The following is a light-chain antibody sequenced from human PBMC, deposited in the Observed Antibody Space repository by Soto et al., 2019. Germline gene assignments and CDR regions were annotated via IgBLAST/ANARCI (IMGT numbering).Light chain of an antibody. CDR1: SSDVGTYNY. CDR2: EVS. V-gene: IGLV2-14*01. CDR3: SAYTSRLTLYV. J-gene: IGLJ1*01. Sequence: QSVLTQPASVSGSPGQSITISCTGTSSDVGTYNYVSWYQQHSGKAPKLMIYEVSNQPSGVSNRFSGSKSGNTAALTISGLQAEDEADYYCSAYTSRLTLYVFGSGTKLTVL.